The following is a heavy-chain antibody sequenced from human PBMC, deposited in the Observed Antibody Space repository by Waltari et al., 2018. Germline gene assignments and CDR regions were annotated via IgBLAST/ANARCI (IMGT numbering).Heavy chain of an antibody. CDR3: VRDDRSTWLFDY. Sequence: EVHLVESGGGLVQPGGSLRLSCAASGFTLSTYWRTWVRQAPGKGLEGVASMKRDGSEKHYVDSVRGRFTISRDNAKNSLYLQMNRLRTEDTGVYYCVRDDRSTWLFDYWGQGTLVTVSS. CDR1: GFTLSTYW. J-gene: IGHJ4*02. V-gene: IGHV3-7*01. D-gene: IGHD5-12*01. CDR2: MKRDGSEK.